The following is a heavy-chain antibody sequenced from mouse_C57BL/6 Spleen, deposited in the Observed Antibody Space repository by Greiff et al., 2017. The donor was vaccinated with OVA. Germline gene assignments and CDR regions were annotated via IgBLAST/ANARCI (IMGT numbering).Heavy chain of an antibody. J-gene: IGHJ2*01. D-gene: IGHD1-1*01. CDR3: ARDYYGSSYADY. CDR2: ISYDGSN. V-gene: IGHV3-6*01. CDR1: GYSITSGYY. Sequence: EVQLQESGPGLVKPSQSLSLTCSVTGYSITSGYYWNWIRQFPGNKLEWMGYISYDGSNNYNPSLKNRISITRDTSKNQFFLKLNSVTTEDTATYYCARDYYGSSYADYWGQGTTLTVSS.